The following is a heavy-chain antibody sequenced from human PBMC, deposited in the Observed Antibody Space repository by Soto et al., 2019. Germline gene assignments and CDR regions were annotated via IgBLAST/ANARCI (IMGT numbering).Heavy chain of an antibody. V-gene: IGHV4-59*01. Sequence: SETLSLTCTVSGGSISSYYWSWIRQPPGKGLEWIGYIYYSGSTNYNPSLKSRVTISVDTSKNQFSLKLSSVTAADTAVYYCARSIGYCSGGSCYWFDYWGQGTLVTVSS. CDR3: ARSIGYCSGGSCYWFDY. D-gene: IGHD2-15*01. CDR2: IYYSGST. CDR1: GGSISSYY. J-gene: IGHJ4*02.